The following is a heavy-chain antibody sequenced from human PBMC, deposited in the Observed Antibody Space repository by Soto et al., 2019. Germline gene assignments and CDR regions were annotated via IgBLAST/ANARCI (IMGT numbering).Heavy chain of an antibody. J-gene: IGHJ4*02. CDR3: AVVSSPDY. V-gene: IGHV3-30*03. CDR1: GFIFSNYD. D-gene: IGHD2-21*01. CDR2: ISEDGSNE. Sequence: QVLLVESGGGAVHPGRSLRLSFAASGFIFSNYDMHWVRQAPGKGLEWVAFISEDGSNEYHADSVKGRFTISRDNSKNTLYLQMNSLRTDDTAVYYCAVVSSPDYWGQGTLVTVSS.